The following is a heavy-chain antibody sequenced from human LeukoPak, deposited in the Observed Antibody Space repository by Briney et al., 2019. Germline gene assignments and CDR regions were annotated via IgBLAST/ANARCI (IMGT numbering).Heavy chain of an antibody. CDR3: AREQRLRQYYYYGMDV. Sequence: GASVKVSCKASGYTFTSYGISWVRQAPGQGLEWMGWISAYNGNTNYAQKLQGRVTMTTDTSTSTAYMELRSLRSEDTAVYYCAREQRLRQYYYYGMDVWGQGTTVTVSS. V-gene: IGHV1-18*01. CDR1: GYTFTSYG. J-gene: IGHJ6*02. D-gene: IGHD4-17*01. CDR2: ISAYNGNT.